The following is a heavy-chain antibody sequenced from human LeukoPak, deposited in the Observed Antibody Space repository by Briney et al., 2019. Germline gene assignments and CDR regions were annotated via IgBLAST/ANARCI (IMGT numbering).Heavy chain of an antibody. CDR1: GFTFSSYW. CDR2: IKQDGSEK. J-gene: IGHJ4*02. Sequence: GGSLRLSCAASGFTFSSYWMSWVRQAPGKGLEWVANIKQDGSEKYYVDSVKGRFTISRDNAKNSLYLQMNSLRAEDTAVYYCARAITIFGVAPEAFDYWGQGTLVTVSS. V-gene: IGHV3-7*01. CDR3: ARAITIFGVAPEAFDY. D-gene: IGHD3-3*01.